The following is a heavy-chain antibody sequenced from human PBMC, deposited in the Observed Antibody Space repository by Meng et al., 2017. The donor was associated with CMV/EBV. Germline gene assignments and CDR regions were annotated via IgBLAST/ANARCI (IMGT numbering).Heavy chain of an antibody. Sequence: GESLKISCAASGFTFSSYSMNWVRQAPGKGLEWVSSISSSSSYIYYADSVKGRFTISRDNAKNSLYLQMNSLRVGDTAVYHCARDGGGLSGLWSGYDHWGQGALVTVSS. D-gene: IGHD3-3*01. V-gene: IGHV3-21*01. CDR3: ARDGGGLSGLWSGYDH. CDR2: ISSSSSYI. J-gene: IGHJ4*02. CDR1: GFTFSSYS.